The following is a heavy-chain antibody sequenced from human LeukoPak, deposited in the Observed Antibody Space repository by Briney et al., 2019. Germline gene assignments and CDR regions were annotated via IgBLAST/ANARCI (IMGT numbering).Heavy chain of an antibody. CDR1: GYSISSGYY. J-gene: IGHJ4*02. Sequence: SETLSLTCTVSGYSISSGYYWGWIRQPPGKGLEWIESIYHSGSTNYNPSLKSRVTISVDTSKNQFSLKLSSVTAADTAVYYCASRRYYYGPHDGGYWGQGTLVTVSS. CDR2: IYHSGST. CDR3: ASRRYYYGPHDGGY. V-gene: IGHV4-38-2*02. D-gene: IGHD3-10*01.